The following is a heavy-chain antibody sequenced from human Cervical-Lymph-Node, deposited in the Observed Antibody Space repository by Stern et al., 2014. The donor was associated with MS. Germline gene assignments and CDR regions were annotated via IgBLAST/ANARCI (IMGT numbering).Heavy chain of an antibody. CDR1: GGTFSIYT. V-gene: IGHV1-69*09. J-gene: IGHJ4*02. CDR3: ARDDGIEAIDNTGYYFEF. CDR2: IIPIVNVP. Sequence: VQLVESGAEVKKPGSSVKVSCKASGGTFSIYTISWLRQVPGQGLEWMGRIIPIVNVPNYAQKFQGRVTLSADKSTGTAYMELSSLRSEDTAVYYCARDDGIEAIDNTGYYFEFWGQGTLITVSP. D-gene: IGHD3-22*01.